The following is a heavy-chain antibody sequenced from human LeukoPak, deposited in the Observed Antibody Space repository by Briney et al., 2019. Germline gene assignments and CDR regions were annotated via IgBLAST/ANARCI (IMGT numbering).Heavy chain of an antibody. D-gene: IGHD2-2*01. CDR2: ISSRSSYI. CDR3: ARGSSTHGEYYFDY. Sequence: GGSLRLSCAASGFTFSSYSMNWVRQAPGKGLEWVSSISSRSSYIYYADSVKGRFTISRDNAKNSLYLQMNSLRAEDTAVYHCARGSSTHGEYYFDYWGQGTLVTVSS. V-gene: IGHV3-21*01. J-gene: IGHJ4*02. CDR1: GFTFSSYS.